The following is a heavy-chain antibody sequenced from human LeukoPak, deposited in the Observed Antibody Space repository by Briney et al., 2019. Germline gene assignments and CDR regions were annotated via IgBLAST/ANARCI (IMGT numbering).Heavy chain of an antibody. CDR2: INHSGST. CDR3: ARAWAIRDYNY. Sequence: SETLSLTCAVYGGSFSGYYWSWIRQPPGKGLEWIGEINHSGSTNYNPSLKSRVIISVDTSKNQFSLKLSSVTAADTAVYYCARAWAIRDYNYWGQGTLVTVSS. V-gene: IGHV4-34*01. D-gene: IGHD4-11*01. CDR1: GGSFSGYY. J-gene: IGHJ4*02.